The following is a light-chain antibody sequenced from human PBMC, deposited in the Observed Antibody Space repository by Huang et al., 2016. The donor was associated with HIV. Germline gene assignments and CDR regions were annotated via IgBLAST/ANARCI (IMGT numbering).Light chain of an antibody. Sequence: VMTQSPLSLSVTPGEPASISCRSSQSLLHSNGYYYLDWYVQKPGQSPQLLIYRGSYRASGVPDRFSGGGSGTDFTLKISRVEADDVGIYYCMQALQTPWTFGQGTKVAIK. CDR2: RGS. CDR3: MQALQTPWT. CDR1: QSLLHSNGYYY. J-gene: IGKJ1*01. V-gene: IGKV2-28*01.